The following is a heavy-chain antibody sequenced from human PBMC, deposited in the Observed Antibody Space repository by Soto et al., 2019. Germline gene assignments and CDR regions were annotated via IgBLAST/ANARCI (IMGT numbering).Heavy chain of an antibody. V-gene: IGHV3-48*01. Sequence: GGSLRLSCAASGFTFSSYSMNWVRQVPGKGLEWVSYINNNSGSTYYADSVKGRFTISRDNSKNTLYLQMNSLRAEDTAVYYCAKDLGITMVRGAPPPPLDYWGQGTLVTVSS. CDR3: AKDLGITMVRGAPPPPLDY. CDR1: GFTFSSYS. J-gene: IGHJ4*02. D-gene: IGHD3-10*01. CDR2: INNNSGST.